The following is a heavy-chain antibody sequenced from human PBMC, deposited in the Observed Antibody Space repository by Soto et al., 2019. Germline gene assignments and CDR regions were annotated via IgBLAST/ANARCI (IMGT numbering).Heavy chain of an antibody. J-gene: IGHJ4*02. CDR2: IYYSGST. V-gene: IGHV4-39*01. D-gene: IGHD3-9*01. Sequence: PSETLSLTCTVSGGSISSSSYYWGWIRQPPGKGLEWIGSIYYSGSTYYNPSLKSRVTISVDTSKNQFSLKLSSVTAADTAVYYCARSSILTGYYPDPYFDYWGKGTLVTVSS. CDR3: ARSSILTGYYPDPYFDY. CDR1: GGSISSSSYY.